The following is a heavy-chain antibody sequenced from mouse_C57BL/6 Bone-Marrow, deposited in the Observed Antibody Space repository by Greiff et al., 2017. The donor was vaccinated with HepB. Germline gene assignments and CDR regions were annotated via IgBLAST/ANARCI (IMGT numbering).Heavy chain of an antibody. Sequence: EVMLVESGAELVRPGASVKLSCTASGFNIKDDYMHWVKQRPEQGLEWIGWIDPENGDTEYASKFQGKATITADTSSNTAYLQLSSLTSEDTAVYYCTTVITTVVATSSMDYWGQGTSVTVSS. D-gene: IGHD1-1*01. CDR3: TTVITTVVATSSMDY. CDR1: GFNIKDDY. V-gene: IGHV14-4*01. J-gene: IGHJ4*01. CDR2: IDPENGDT.